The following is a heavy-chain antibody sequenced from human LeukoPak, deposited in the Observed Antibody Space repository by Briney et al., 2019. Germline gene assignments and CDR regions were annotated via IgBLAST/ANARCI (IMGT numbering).Heavy chain of an antibody. CDR1: GYTFTGHY. D-gene: IGHD3-10*01. CDR2: INPNSGGT. Sequence: ASVKVSCKASGYTFTGHYMHWVRQAPGRGLEWMGWINPNSGGTNFAQKFQGRVTMTRDTSISTAYMELSRLRSDDTAVYYCARGLIWFGELSFDYWGQGTLVTVSS. CDR3: ARGLIWFGELSFDY. J-gene: IGHJ4*02. V-gene: IGHV1-2*02.